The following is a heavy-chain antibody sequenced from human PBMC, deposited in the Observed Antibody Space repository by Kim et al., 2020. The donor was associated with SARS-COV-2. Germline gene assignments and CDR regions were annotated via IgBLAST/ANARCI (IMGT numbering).Heavy chain of an antibody. D-gene: IGHD3-10*01. Sequence: ASVKVSCKASGYTFTGYYMHWVRQAPGQGLEWMGRINPNSGGTNYAQKFQGSVTMTRDTSISTAYMELSRLRSDDTAVYYCARDYELLWFGEFNWFDPWGQGTLVTVSS. CDR3: ARDYELLWFGEFNWFDP. CDR2: INPNSGGT. J-gene: IGHJ5*02. CDR1: GYTFTGYY. V-gene: IGHV1-2*06.